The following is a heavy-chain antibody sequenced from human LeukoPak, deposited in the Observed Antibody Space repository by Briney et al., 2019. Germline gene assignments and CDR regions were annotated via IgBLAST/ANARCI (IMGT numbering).Heavy chain of an antibody. V-gene: IGHV4-34*01. D-gene: IGHD3-22*01. CDR3: AREGYDSGGYLSQRGPNYKRMGYYFDY. J-gene: IGHJ4*02. Sequence: SETLSLTCAVYGGSFSGYYWSWIRQPPGKGLEWIGEINHSGSTNYNPSLESRVTISVDTSKNQFSLKLSSVTAADTAVYYCAREGYDSGGYLSQRGPNYKRMGYYFDYWGQGTLVTVSS. CDR1: GGSFSGYY. CDR2: INHSGST.